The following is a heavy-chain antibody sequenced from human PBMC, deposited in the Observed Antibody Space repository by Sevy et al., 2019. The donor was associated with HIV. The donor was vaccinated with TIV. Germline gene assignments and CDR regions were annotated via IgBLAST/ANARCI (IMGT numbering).Heavy chain of an antibody. CDR3: ARDAYCGGDCYPTPPFDY. CDR1: GYTFTSYG. J-gene: IGHJ4*02. V-gene: IGHV1-18*01. CDR2: ISAYNGNT. Sequence: ASVKVSCKASGYTFTSYGISWVRQAPGQGLEWMGWISAYNGNTNYAQKLQGRVTMTTDTSTSTAYMELRSVRSDDTAVYYCARDAYCGGDCYPTPPFDYWGQGTLVTVSS. D-gene: IGHD2-21*02.